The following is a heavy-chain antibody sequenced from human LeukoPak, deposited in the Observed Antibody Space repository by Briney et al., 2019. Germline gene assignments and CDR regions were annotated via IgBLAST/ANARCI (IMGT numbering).Heavy chain of an antibody. CDR2: INSDGSST. CDR3: AGVFDGYSAGY. J-gene: IGHJ4*02. Sequence: PGGSLRLSCAASGFTFSSYWMHWVRQAPGKGLVWVSRINSDGSSTSYADSVKGRFTISRDNAKNTLYLQMNSLRAEDTAVYYCAGVFDGYSAGYWGQGNPGHRLL. CDR1: GFTFSSYW. D-gene: IGHD4-11*01. V-gene: IGHV3-74*01.